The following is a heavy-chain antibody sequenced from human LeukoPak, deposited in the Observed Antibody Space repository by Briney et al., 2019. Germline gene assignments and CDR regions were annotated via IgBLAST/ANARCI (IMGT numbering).Heavy chain of an antibody. Sequence: GGSLRLSCAASGFTFSDYYMSWIRQAPGKGLEWVSYISSSGSTIYYADSVKGRFTISRDNSKSTLYLQMNSLRAEDTAVYYCAKAGGIAVAGNFDYWGQGTLVTVSS. CDR3: AKAGGIAVAGNFDY. CDR2: ISSSGSTI. V-gene: IGHV3-11*04. J-gene: IGHJ4*02. CDR1: GFTFSDYY. D-gene: IGHD6-19*01.